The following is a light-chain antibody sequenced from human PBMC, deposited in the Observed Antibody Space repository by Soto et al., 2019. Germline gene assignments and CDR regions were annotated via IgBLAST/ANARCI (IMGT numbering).Light chain of an antibody. CDR3: QQYDGSPFT. CDR2: AAS. J-gene: IGKJ3*01. CDR1: QSVSVNS. Sequence: EIVLTQSPGTLSLSPGERATLSCRASQSVSVNSLAWYQQKGGQATRLLIYAASTRATGVPDRFSGTGSGTDFALTISRLESDDCAVYYCQQYDGSPFTFGPGTKVDIK. V-gene: IGKV3-20*01.